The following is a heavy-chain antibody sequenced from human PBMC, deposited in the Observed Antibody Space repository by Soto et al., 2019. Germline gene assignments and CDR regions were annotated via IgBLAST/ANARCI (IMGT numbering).Heavy chain of an antibody. J-gene: IGHJ4*02. V-gene: IGHV3-30-3*01. CDR1: GFTFSDYA. CDR2: ISHDGTKK. CDR3: YGVVVVAATNTPGDY. D-gene: IGHD2-15*01. Sequence: QVQLVESGGGVVLPGRSLRLSCAASGFTFSDYAIHWVRQAPGKGLEWVAVISHDGTKKYYADSVNGRLTISRDNSKNTVYLEVNTLRADDTAVYYCYGVVVVAATNTPGDYWGQGTLVTVSS.